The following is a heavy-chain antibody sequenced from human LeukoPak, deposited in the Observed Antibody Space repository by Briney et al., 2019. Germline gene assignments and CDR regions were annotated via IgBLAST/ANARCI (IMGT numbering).Heavy chain of an antibody. V-gene: IGHV3-48*03. CDR3: ARLTTMTTTGGPFDY. J-gene: IGHJ4*02. D-gene: IGHD4-17*01. CDR1: GFTFSSYE. CDR2: ITSSGNTI. Sequence: GGSLRLSCAASGFTFSSYEMNWVRQAPGKGLEWVSYITSSGNTIYYADSVKGRFTISRDNAKNSQYLQMNSLRAEDTAVYYCARLTTMTTTGGPFDYWGQGTLVTASS.